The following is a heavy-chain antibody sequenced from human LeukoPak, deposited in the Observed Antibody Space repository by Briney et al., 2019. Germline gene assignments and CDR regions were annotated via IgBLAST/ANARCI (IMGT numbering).Heavy chain of an antibody. CDR1: GGSISSYY. CDR2: IYYSGST. D-gene: IGHD1-20*01. J-gene: IGHJ6*03. V-gene: IGHV4-59*01. CDR3: ARLYNWNDIYYSYYMDV. Sequence: SETLSLTCTVSGGSISSYYWNWIRQPPGKGLEWIGDIYYSGSTNYNPSLKSRVTISVDTSKNQFSLKLSSVTAADTAVYYCARLYNWNDIYYSYYMDVWGKGTTVTVSS.